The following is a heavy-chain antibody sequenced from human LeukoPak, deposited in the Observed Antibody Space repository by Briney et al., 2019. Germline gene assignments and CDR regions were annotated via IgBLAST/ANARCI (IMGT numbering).Heavy chain of an antibody. D-gene: IGHD3-22*01. CDR1: GGSISSYY. CDR3: ARLRSDDSSGYYYQCFDD. Sequence: SEALSLTCTVSGGSISSYYWSWIRQPPGKGLEWIGYIYYSGSTNYNPSLKSRVTISVDTSKNQFSLKLSSVTAADTAVYYCARLRSDDSSGYYYQCFDDWGQGTLVTVSS. J-gene: IGHJ4*02. CDR2: IYYSGST. V-gene: IGHV4-59*12.